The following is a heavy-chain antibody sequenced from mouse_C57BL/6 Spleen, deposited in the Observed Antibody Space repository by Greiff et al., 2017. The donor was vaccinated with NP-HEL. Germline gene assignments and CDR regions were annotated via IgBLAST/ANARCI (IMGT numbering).Heavy chain of an antibody. CDR2: IAPSDSYT. V-gene: IGHV1-59*01. J-gene: IGHJ3*01. D-gene: IGHD4-1*01. CDR1: GYTFTSYW. CDR3: ARYLGAY. Sequence: QVQLQQPGAELVRPGTSVKLSCKASGYTFTSYWLHWVKQRPGQGLEWIGVIAPSDSYTNYNQKFKGKATLTVDTSSSTAYMQLSSLTSEDSAVYYCARYLGAYWGQGTLVTVSA.